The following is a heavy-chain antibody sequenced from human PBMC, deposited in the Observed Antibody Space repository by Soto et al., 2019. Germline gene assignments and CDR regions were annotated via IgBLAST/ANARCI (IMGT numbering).Heavy chain of an antibody. D-gene: IGHD2-15*01. Sequence: SETLSLTCTVSGGSVSSGSYYWSWIRQPPGKGLEWIGYIYYSGSTNYNPSLKSRVTISVDTSKNQFSLKLSSVTAADTAVYYCARFCRRRGSCSIRFDYWGQGTLVTVSS. CDR1: GGSVSSGSYY. J-gene: IGHJ4*02. CDR2: IYYSGST. V-gene: IGHV4-61*01. CDR3: ARFCRRRGSCSIRFDY.